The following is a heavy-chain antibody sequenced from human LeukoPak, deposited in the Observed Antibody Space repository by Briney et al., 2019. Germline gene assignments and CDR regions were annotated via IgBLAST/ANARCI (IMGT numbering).Heavy chain of an antibody. CDR2: IHSSGAT. V-gene: IGHV4-4*09. CDR3: ARGRDGEDY. Sequence: PSETLSLTCTVSGGSINSYYWSWIRQPPGKGLEWIGYIHSSGATHYNPSLKSRVTTSLDTSKNQFSLKLSSVTAADTAVYYCARGRDGEDYWGQGTLVTVSS. J-gene: IGHJ4*02. D-gene: IGHD4-17*01. CDR1: GGSINSYY.